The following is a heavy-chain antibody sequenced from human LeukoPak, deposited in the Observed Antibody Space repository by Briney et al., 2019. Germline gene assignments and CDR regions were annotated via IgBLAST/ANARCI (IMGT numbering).Heavy chain of an antibody. V-gene: IGHV5-10-1*01. D-gene: IGHD2-15*01. Sequence: GESLNISCKGTGYSFTSYWINWVRQMPGKGLEWVGRIDPTDSYTNYSPSFQGHVTISTDKSISTAYLQWRSLKASDAAMYYCARSPSVVDAFDIWGQGTMVTVSS. J-gene: IGHJ3*02. CDR3: ARSPSVVDAFDI. CDR2: IDPTDSYT. CDR1: GYSFTSYW.